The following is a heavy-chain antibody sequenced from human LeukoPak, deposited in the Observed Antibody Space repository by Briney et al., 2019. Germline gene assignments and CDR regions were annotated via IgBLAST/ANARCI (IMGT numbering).Heavy chain of an antibody. J-gene: IGHJ4*02. Sequence: ASVKVFCKASGYTFTSYGISWVRQAPGQGLEWMGWISAYNGNTNYAQKLQGRVTMTTDTSTSTAYMELRSLRSDDTAVYYCARAGDLYSSSWWPDYWGQGTLVTVSS. V-gene: IGHV1-18*01. CDR3: ARAGDLYSSSWWPDY. D-gene: IGHD6-13*01. CDR2: ISAYNGNT. CDR1: GYTFTSYG.